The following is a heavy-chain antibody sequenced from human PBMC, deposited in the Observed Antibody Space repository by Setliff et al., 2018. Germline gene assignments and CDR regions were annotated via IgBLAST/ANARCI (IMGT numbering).Heavy chain of an antibody. CDR2: INPGGGGA. V-gene: IGHV1-46*01. Sequence: GASVKVSCKASGYSFTTYYMHWVRQAPGQGLEWMGIINPGGGGASVVDNFQDRVTMTRDTSTSTVYLDLSSLRSEDTAVYYCARGGKAADARKGLFENWGQGTLVTVSS. CDR1: GYSFTTYY. J-gene: IGHJ4*02. D-gene: IGHD6-13*01. CDR3: ARGGKAADARKGLFEN.